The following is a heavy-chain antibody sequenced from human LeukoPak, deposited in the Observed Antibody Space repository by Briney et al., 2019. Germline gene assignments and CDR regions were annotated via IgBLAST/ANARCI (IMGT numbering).Heavy chain of an antibody. J-gene: IGHJ6*03. D-gene: IGHD6-19*01. CDR2: IYSGGST. Sequence: GGSLRLSCAASGLTVSRNYMNWVRQAPGMGLEWVAVIYSGGSTYYADSVKDRFTISRDNSKNTLYLQMNSLRVEDTAVYYCVRDEAGSGWYLWYMDVWGKGTSVTISS. V-gene: IGHV3-66*01. CDR1: GLTVSRNY. CDR3: VRDEAGSGWYLWYMDV.